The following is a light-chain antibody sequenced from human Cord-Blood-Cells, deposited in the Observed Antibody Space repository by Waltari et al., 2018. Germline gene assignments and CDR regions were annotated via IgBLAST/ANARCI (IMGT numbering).Light chain of an antibody. CDR3: SSYAGSNNLV. CDR1: SRDDGGYNY. Sequence: QSALTQTPSASGSPGQSVTISCTGTSRDDGGYNYVSWYQQHQGKAPNIMLYEVSKRPSGVPDRFAGSKSVNTASLTVSGLQAEDEADYYCSSYAGSNNLVFGGGTKLTVL. J-gene: IGLJ2*01. CDR2: EVS. V-gene: IGLV2-8*01.